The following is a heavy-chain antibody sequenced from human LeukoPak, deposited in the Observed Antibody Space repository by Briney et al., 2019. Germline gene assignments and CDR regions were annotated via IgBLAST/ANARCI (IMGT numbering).Heavy chain of an antibody. CDR3: ARQDSRQWLVRGNAFDI. V-gene: IGHV4-4*07. J-gene: IGHJ3*02. CDR1: GGSISSYY. D-gene: IGHD6-19*01. CDR2: IYTSGST. Sequence: PSETLSLTCTVSGGSISSYYWSWIRQPAGKGLEWIGRIYTSGSTNYNPSLKSRVTMSVDTSKNQLSLKLSSVTAADTAVYYCARQDSRQWLVRGNAFDIWGQGTMVTVSS.